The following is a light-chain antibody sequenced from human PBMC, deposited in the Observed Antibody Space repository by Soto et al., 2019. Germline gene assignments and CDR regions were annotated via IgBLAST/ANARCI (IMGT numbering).Light chain of an antibody. CDR2: EVS. CDR1: SSDVGSYNL. Sequence: QSVLTPPASVSGSPGQSITISCTGTSSDVGSYNLVSWYQQHPGKAPKLMIYEVSKRPSGVSNRFSGSKSGNTASLTISGLQAEDEADYYCCSYAGSSDVFGTGTKLTVL. V-gene: IGLV2-23*02. J-gene: IGLJ1*01. CDR3: CSYAGSSDV.